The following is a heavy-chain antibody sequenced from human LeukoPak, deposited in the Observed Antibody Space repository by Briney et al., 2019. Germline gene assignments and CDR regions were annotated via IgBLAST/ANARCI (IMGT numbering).Heavy chain of an antibody. Sequence: PGGSLRLSCAASVFTFSSYWMNWVRQAPGKGLEWVANIKQDGSEKFYVDSVKGRFTISRDNAKNSVYLQMNNLRAEDTAVYYCVRYRDWSVDYWGQGTLVTVSS. J-gene: IGHJ4*02. V-gene: IGHV3-7*02. CDR3: VRYRDWSVDY. CDR2: IKQDGSEK. CDR1: VFTFSSYW. D-gene: IGHD2-21*02.